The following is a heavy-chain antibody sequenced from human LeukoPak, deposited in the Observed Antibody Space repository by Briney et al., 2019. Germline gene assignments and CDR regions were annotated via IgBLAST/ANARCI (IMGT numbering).Heavy chain of an antibody. CDR2: INHSGST. V-gene: IGHV4-34*01. D-gene: IGHD3-10*01. CDR1: GGSFSGYY. CDR3: AGLLWFGELLIQEDY. J-gene: IGHJ4*02. Sequence: SETLSLTCAVYGGSFSGYYWSWIRQPPGKGLEWIGEINHSGSTNYNPSLKSRVTISVGTSKNQFSLKLSSVTAADTAVYYCAGLLWFGELLIQEDYWGQGTLVTVSS.